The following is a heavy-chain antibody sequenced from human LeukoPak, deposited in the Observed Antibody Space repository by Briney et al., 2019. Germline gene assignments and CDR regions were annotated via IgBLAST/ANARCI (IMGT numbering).Heavy chain of an antibody. CDR1: GGSVSSGSYY. D-gene: IGHD1-26*01. CDR2: IYYSAST. J-gene: IGHJ4*02. V-gene: IGHV4-61*01. CDR3: ARGRVGGNY. Sequence: SETLSLTCTVSGGSVSSGSYYWSWIWQPPGKGLEWIGCIYYSASTNYNPSLKSRVTMSVDTSKNQFSLKLSSVTAADTAVYYCARGRVGGNYWGQGTLVTVSS.